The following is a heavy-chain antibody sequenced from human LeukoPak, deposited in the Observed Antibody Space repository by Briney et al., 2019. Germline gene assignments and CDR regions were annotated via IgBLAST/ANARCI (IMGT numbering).Heavy chain of an antibody. J-gene: IGHJ5*02. CDR1: GYTFTSYY. V-gene: IGHV1-46*01. D-gene: IGHD3-10*01. CDR2: INPSGGST. CDR3: ALFDYYGSGSYYNGNWVDP. Sequence: ASVKVSCKASGYTFTSYYMHWVRQAPGKGLEWMGIINPSGGSTSYAQKFQGRVTMTRDTSTSTVYMELSSLRSEDTAVYYCALFDYYGSGSYYNGNWVDPWGQGTLVTVSS.